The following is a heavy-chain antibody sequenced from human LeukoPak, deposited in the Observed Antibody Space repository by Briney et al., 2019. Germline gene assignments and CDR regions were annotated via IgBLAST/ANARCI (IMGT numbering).Heavy chain of an antibody. V-gene: IGHV3-33*06. CDR3: AKDQISYRDYYYYMDV. D-gene: IGHD5-18*01. J-gene: IGHJ6*03. CDR2: MWYDGNNR. CDR1: GFTFSTYG. Sequence: GRSLRLSCAASGFTFSTYGMHWVRQAPGKGLEWVAVMWYDGNNRNYADSVKGRFTISRDNSKNTLYLQMNSLRAEDTAVYYCAKDQISYRDYYYYMDVWGKGTTVTVSS.